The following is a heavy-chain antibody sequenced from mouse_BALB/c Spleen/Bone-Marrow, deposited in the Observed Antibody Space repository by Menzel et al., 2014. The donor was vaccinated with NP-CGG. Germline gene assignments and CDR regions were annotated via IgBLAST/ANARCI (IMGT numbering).Heavy chain of an antibody. J-gene: IGHJ2*01. Sequence: EVKLMESGGGLVQPGGSLRLSCATSGFTFTDYYMSWVRQPPGKALEWLGFIRNKANGYTTEYSASVKGRFTISRDNSQSILYLQMNTLRAGDSATYYCARYDVYYYFDYWGQGTTLTVSS. CDR3: ARYDVYYYFDY. V-gene: IGHV7-3*02. CDR1: GFTFTDYY. CDR2: IRNKANGYTT. D-gene: IGHD2-3*01.